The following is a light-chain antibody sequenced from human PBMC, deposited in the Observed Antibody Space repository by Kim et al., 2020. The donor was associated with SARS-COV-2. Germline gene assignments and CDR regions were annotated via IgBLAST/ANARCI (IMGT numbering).Light chain of an antibody. CDR3: CSYAGRNIYV. J-gene: IGLJ1*01. CDR2: EVH. Sequence: QSVVTQPSSVSASPGQSITISCTGTNSDVGKYDSVSWYQQHPGKAPKVIIFEVHKRPSWVSDRFSGSKSANTASLTISGLQSEDEADYYCCSYAGRNIYVFGTGTKVTVL. V-gene: IGLV2-23*02. CDR1: NSDVGKYDS.